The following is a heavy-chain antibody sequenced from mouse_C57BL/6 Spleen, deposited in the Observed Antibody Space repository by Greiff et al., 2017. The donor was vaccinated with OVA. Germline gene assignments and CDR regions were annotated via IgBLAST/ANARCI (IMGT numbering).Heavy chain of an antibody. D-gene: IGHD2-4*01. CDR3: ARRAIYYDYDVDFDY. V-gene: IGHV1-64*01. CDR2: IHPNSGST. Sequence: QVQLQQPGAELVKPGASVKLSCKASGYTFTSYWMHWVKQRPGQGLEWIGMIHPNSGSTNYNEKFKSKATLTVDKSSSTAYMQLSSLTSEDSAVYYCARRAIYYDYDVDFDYWGQGTTLTVSS. J-gene: IGHJ2*01. CDR1: GYTFTSYW.